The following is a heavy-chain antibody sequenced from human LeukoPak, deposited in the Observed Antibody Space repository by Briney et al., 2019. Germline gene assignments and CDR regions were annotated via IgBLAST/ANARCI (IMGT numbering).Heavy chain of an antibody. CDR2: INHSGST. CDR1: GGSFSGYY. V-gene: IGHV4-34*01. D-gene: IGHD3-9*01. J-gene: IGHJ6*03. Sequence: SETLSLTYAVYGGSFSGYYWSWIRQPPEKGLEWVGEINHSGSTNSNPSLKSRVTVSVDTSKNQFSLKLSSVTAADMAVYYCARGGGNLLPYFDPKYYYYMDVWGKGTTVTVSS. CDR3: ARGGGNLLPYFDPKYYYYMDV.